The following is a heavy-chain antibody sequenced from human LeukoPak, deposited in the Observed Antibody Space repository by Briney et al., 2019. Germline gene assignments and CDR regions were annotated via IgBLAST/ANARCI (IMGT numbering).Heavy chain of an antibody. V-gene: IGHV3-7*01. CDR1: GFSFRDYW. J-gene: IGHJ4*02. CDR3: VTSWVRQQSDF. CDR2: IEPDGSGK. Sequence: GGSLRLSCAASGFSFRDYWMSWVRQAPGKGLEWVADIEPDGSGKTYVDSVKGRFTISRDNAQQSLYLQMDTLTAEDTAVYYCVTSWVRQQSDFWGQGTLVTVSS. D-gene: IGHD3-10*01.